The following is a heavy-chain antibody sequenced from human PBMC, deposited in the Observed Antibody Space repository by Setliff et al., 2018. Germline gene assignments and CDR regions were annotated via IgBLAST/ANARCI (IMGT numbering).Heavy chain of an antibody. CDR3: VREGYSEYFQD. CDR2: LSYSGIT. J-gene: IGHJ1*01. V-gene: IGHV4-59*02. Sequence: SETLSLTCNVSGASVSSHYWDWIRQPPGKGLEWIGFLSYSGITTYNVSLKSRVSISVDTSKNQLSLTLSSVTAADTAVYYCVREGYSEYFQDWGRGTLVTVSS. D-gene: IGHD1-1*01. CDR1: GASVSSHY.